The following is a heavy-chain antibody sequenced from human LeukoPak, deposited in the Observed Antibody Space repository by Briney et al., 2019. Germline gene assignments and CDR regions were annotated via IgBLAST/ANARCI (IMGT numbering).Heavy chain of an antibody. CDR1: GGTFSSYA. CDR3: ANAGARGHYYDSSGYAFDI. CDR2: IIPIFGTA. D-gene: IGHD3-22*01. J-gene: IGHJ3*02. V-gene: IGHV1-69*01. Sequence: GASVKVSCKASGGTFSSYAISWVRQAPGQGREWMGGIIPIFGTANYAQKFPGRVTIAADESTSTAYMELSSLRSEDTAVYYCANAGARGHYYDSSGYAFDIWGQGTMVTVSS.